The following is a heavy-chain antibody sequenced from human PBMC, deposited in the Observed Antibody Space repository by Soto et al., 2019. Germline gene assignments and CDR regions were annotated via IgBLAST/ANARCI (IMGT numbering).Heavy chain of an antibody. Sequence: QVQLQQSGQGLVKPSGTLSLTCDVSGVPISSSSWWSWVRQPPGKGLEWVGESYHSGSTNYNPSLKSRVTISVDKSKNQFSLRLTSVTAADTAIYYCAGGFGSGHYDYWGQGSLVTVSS. J-gene: IGHJ4*02. D-gene: IGHD3-10*01. CDR3: AGGFGSGHYDY. CDR1: GVPISSSSW. V-gene: IGHV4-4*02. CDR2: SYHSGST.